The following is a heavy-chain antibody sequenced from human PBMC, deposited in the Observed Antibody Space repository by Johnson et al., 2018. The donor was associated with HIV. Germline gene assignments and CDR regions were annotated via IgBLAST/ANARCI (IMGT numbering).Heavy chain of an antibody. D-gene: IGHD3-16*01. Sequence: QVQLVESGGGVVQPGRSLRLSCAASGFTFSNYAIHWVRQAPGKGLEWVAIISYDGSNKYYADSVKGRFTISRDNSKNTLYLQMNSLRAEDTAVYYCAREGEGGAFDIWGQGTMVTVSS. J-gene: IGHJ3*02. CDR2: ISYDGSNK. CDR3: AREGEGGAFDI. CDR1: GFTFSNYA. V-gene: IGHV3-30*04.